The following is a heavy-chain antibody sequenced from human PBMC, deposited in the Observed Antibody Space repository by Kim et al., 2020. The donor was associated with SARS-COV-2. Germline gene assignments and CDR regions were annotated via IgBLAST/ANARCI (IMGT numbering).Heavy chain of an antibody. CDR3: ARWDSGYVPRTFDY. Sequence: GGSLRLSCAASGFTFSSYSMNWVRQAPGKGLEWVSSISSSSSYIYYADSVKGRFTISRDNAKNSLYLQMNSLRAEDTAVYYCARWDSGYVPRTFDYWGQGTLVTVSS. J-gene: IGHJ4*02. CDR2: ISSSSSYI. CDR1: GFTFSSYS. V-gene: IGHV3-21*01. D-gene: IGHD5-12*01.